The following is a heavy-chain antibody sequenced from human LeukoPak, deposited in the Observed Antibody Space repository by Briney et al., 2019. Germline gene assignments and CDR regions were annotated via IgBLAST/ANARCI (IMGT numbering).Heavy chain of an antibody. CDR1: GGSISSGSYY. J-gene: IGHJ4*02. D-gene: IGHD5-18*01. CDR2: IYTSGST. CDR3: ARGGYSYGSLFDY. Sequence: PSETLSLTCTVSGGSISSGSYYWSWIRQPAGKGLEWIGRIYTSGSTNYNPSLKSRVTISVDTSKNQFSLKLSSVTAADAAVYYCARGGYSYGSLFDYWGQGTLVTVSS. V-gene: IGHV4-61*02.